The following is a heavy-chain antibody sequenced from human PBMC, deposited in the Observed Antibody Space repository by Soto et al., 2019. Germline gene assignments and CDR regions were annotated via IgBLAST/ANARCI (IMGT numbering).Heavy chain of an antibody. CDR1: GYTFTGYY. CDR3: ARGRHLDGSGIGYWFDP. CDR2: INPNSGGT. J-gene: IGHJ5*02. D-gene: IGHD3-10*01. V-gene: IGHV1-2*04. Sequence: QVQLVQSGAEVKKPGASVKVSCKASGYTFTGYYMHWVRQAPGQGLEWMGWINPNSGGTNYAQKFQGWVTMTRDTSISTAYMELSRLRSDDTAVYYCARGRHLDGSGIGYWFDPWGQGTLVTVSS.